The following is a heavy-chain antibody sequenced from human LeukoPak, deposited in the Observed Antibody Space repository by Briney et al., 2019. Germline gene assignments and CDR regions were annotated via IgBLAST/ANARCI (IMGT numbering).Heavy chain of an antibody. CDR1: GFTFSNYW. J-gene: IGHJ4*02. CDR3: AYSSLYYFDF. CDR2: INTDGSST. V-gene: IGHV3-74*01. D-gene: IGHD6-13*01. Sequence: GGSLRLSCAASGFTFSNYWMHWVRQAPGKGLVWVSHINTDGSSTNYADSVMGRFTISRDNAKNALYLQMNSLRAEDTAVYYCAYSSLYYFDFWGQGALVTVSS.